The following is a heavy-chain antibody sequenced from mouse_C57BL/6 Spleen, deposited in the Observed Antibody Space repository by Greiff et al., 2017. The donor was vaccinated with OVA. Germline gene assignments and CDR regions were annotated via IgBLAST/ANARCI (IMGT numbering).Heavy chain of an antibody. CDR1: GYTFTSYG. CDR2: IYPRSGNT. J-gene: IGHJ2*01. V-gene: IGHV1-81*01. Sequence: QVQLQQPGAELVRPGTSVKLSCKASGYTFTSYGISWVKQRTGQGLEWIGEIYPRSGNTYYNEKFKGKATLTADKSSSTAYMELRSLTSEDSAVYFCARDYGSSQYYFDYWGQGTTLTVSS. CDR3: ARDYGSSQYYFDY. D-gene: IGHD1-1*01.